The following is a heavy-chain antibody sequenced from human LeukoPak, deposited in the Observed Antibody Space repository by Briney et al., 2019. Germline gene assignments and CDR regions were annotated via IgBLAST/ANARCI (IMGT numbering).Heavy chain of an antibody. J-gene: IGHJ4*02. CDR1: GGSFSGYY. Sequence: SETLSLTCAVYGGSFSGYYWSWIRQPPGKGLEWIGEINHSGSTNYNPSLQSRVTISVDTSKNQFSLKLSSVTAADTAVYYCARAAGLFDYWGQGTLVTVSS. CDR2: INHSGST. CDR3: ARAAGLFDY. V-gene: IGHV4-34*01.